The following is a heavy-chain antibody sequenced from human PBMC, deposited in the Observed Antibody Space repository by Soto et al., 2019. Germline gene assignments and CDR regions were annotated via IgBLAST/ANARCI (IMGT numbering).Heavy chain of an antibody. CDR2: ISGSGGST. D-gene: IGHD6-19*01. CDR3: AKHSSGPTPALDV. J-gene: IGHJ6*02. CDR1: GFTFSSYA. Sequence: PGGSLRLSCAASGFTFSSYAMSWVRPAPGKGLEWVSLISGSGGSTYYAVSVKGRFTISRDNSKNTLYLQMNSLRADDSAIYYCAKHSSGPTPALDVWGQGTTVTFS. V-gene: IGHV3-23*01.